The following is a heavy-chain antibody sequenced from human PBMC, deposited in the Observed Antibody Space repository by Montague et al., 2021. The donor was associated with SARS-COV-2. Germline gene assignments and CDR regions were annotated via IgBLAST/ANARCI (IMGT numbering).Heavy chain of an antibody. Sequence: SLRLSFAASGFTFSSYAMSWVRQAPGKGLKWVSVIYSGGSSTFYADSVKGRFTISRDKSKNTLYLQMNSLRAEDTAVYYCAKSSGSYGDYFDYWGQGTLVTVSS. V-gene: IGHV3-23*03. D-gene: IGHD1-26*01. CDR3: AKSSGSYGDYFDY. J-gene: IGHJ4*02. CDR2: IYSGGSST. CDR1: GFTFSSYA.